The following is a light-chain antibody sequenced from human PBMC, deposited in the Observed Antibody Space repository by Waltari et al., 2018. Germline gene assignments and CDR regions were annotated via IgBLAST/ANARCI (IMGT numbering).Light chain of an antibody. Sequence: DIVMTQSPDSLAVSLGERATINCKSSQTGLNNYNNKNHVAWFQQEPGQPPKLLISWGSTRESGVPDRFSGSGSGTAFTLTISNLQAEDEAVYYCQQYFSYPRTFGLGTKVEI. CDR1: QTGLNNYNNKNH. J-gene: IGKJ2*01. CDR3: QQYFSYPRT. V-gene: IGKV4-1*01. CDR2: WGS.